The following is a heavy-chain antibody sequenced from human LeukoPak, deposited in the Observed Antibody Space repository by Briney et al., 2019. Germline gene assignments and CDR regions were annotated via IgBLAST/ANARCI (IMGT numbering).Heavy chain of an antibody. V-gene: IGHV3-23*01. CDR2: VSGADGTT. D-gene: IGHD5-24*01. CDR3: ARDVGGMATDYYFDY. J-gene: IGHJ4*02. Sequence: GGSLRLSCAASGFTFSAYGMSWVRQSPRKGLEWVSGVSGADGTTYYADSVKGRFTISRDNSKSTLYLQMNNLRAEDTAVYYCARDVGGMATDYYFDYWGQGTLVTVSS. CDR1: GFTFSAYG.